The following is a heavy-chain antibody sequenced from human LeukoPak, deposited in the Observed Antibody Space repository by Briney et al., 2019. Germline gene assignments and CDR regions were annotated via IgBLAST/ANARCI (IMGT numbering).Heavy chain of an antibody. D-gene: IGHD3-10*01. CDR1: GYTFTSYG. V-gene: IGHV1-18*01. Sequence: ASVKVSCKASGYTFTSYGISWVRQAPGQGLEWMGWISAYNGNTNCAQKLQGRVTMTTDTSTSTAYMELRSLRSDDTAVYYCARVPIQTYYYGSGSYLFWFDPWGQGTLVTVSS. J-gene: IGHJ5*02. CDR2: ISAYNGNT. CDR3: ARVPIQTYYYGSGSYLFWFDP.